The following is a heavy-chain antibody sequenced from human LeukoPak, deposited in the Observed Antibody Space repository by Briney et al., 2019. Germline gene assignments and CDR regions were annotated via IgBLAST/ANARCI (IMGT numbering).Heavy chain of an antibody. Sequence: GGSLRLSCSAPGVTFSSHEMNWVRQAPGKGLEWVSYISSSGSTIYYADSVKGRFTISRDNAKNSLYLQMNSLRAEDTAGYYCAGLSGYRYFDYWGQGTLVTVSS. CDR1: GVTFSSHE. V-gene: IGHV3-48*03. D-gene: IGHD3-3*01. CDR2: ISSSGSTI. CDR3: AGLSGYRYFDY. J-gene: IGHJ4*02.